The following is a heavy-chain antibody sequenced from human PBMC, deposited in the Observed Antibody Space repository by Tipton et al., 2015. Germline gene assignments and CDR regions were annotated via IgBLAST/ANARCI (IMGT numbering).Heavy chain of an antibody. V-gene: IGHV4-59*01. J-gene: IGHJ4*02. CDR3: ARARGRHGGLFDS. D-gene: IGHD4-23*01. CDR1: SDSISKYY. Sequence: LRLSCSVSSDSISKYYWSWVRQPPGKELEWIGYIQYSGSTNYNPSLKSRVTISVDTSKTQFSLKMRSVTASDTAVYYCARARGRHGGLFDSWSQGILVTVPS. CDR2: IQYSGST.